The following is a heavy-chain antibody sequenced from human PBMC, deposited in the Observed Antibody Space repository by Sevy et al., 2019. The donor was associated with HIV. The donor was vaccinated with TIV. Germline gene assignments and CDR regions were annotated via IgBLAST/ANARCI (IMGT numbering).Heavy chain of an antibody. D-gene: IGHD2-15*01. CDR2: IKEDGSET. CDR1: GFTFSDYW. V-gene: IGHV3-7*01. J-gene: IGHJ5*02. Sequence: GGSLRLSCAASGFTFSDYWMTWIRQAPWKGLEWVANIKEDGSETYYSDSVKGRFTISRDNAENSMYLQMNYLGVDDTAVYYCTRGGVVGAPDRWGQGTLVTVSS. CDR3: TRGGVVGAPDR.